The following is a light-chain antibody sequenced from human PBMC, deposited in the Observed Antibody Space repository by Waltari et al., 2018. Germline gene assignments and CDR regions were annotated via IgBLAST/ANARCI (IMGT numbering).Light chain of an antibody. CDR1: SPNIGADDA. CDR2: GTT. CDR3: HSFDSSLSRSV. V-gene: IGLV1-40*01. Sequence: QSVLTQPPSVSGAPGLRVTISCTGSSPNIGADDAVHWYQHFPGTAPKILIYGTTSRPSGVPDRFSGSKSGTSASLTIIGLQADDEADYFCHSFDSSLSRSVFGGGTRLSVL. J-gene: IGLJ2*01.